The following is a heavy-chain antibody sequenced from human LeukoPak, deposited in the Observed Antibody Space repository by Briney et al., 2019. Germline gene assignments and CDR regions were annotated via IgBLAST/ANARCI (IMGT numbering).Heavy chain of an antibody. Sequence: GGSLRLSCAASGFTFSSYGMHWVRQAPGKGLEWVAVISYDGSNKYYADSVKGRFTISRGNSKNTLYLQMNSLRAEDTAVYYCAKVKVSSSWERTHYYYYGMDVWGQGTTVTVSS. CDR1: GFTFSSYG. D-gene: IGHD6-13*01. CDR2: ISYDGSNK. V-gene: IGHV3-30*18. J-gene: IGHJ6*02. CDR3: AKVKVSSSWERTHYYYYGMDV.